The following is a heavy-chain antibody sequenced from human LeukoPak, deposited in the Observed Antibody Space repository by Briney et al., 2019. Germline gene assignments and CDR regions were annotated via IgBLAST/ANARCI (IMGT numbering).Heavy chain of an antibody. CDR3: ARDGFGELNNDY. J-gene: IGHJ4*02. CDR2: ISSSSSYI. Sequence: GGSLRLSCAASGFTFSSYSMNWVRQAPGKGLEWVSSISSSSSYIYYADSVKGRFTISRDNSKNTLYLQMNSLRAEDTAVYYCARDGFGELNNDYWGQGTLVTVSS. D-gene: IGHD3-10*01. V-gene: IGHV3-21*04. CDR1: GFTFSSYS.